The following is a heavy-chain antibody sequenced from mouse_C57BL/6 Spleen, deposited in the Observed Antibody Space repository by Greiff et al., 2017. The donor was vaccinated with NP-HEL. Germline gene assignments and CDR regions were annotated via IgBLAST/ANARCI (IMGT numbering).Heavy chain of an antibody. D-gene: IGHD1-1*01. V-gene: IGHV10-1*01. CDR1: GFSFNTYA. CDR2: IRSKSNNYAT. CDR3: VRREGLITGDY. J-gene: IGHJ4*01. Sequence: EVQGVESGGGLVQPKGSLKLSCAASGFSFNTYAMNWVRQAPGKGLEWVARIRSKSNNYATYYADSVKDRFTISRDDSESMLYLQMKNLKTEDTAMYYGVRREGLITGDYWGQGTSVTVSS.